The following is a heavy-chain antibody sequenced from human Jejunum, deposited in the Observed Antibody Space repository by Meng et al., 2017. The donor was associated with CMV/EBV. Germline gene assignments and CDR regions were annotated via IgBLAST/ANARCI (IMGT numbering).Heavy chain of an antibody. CDR3: AKDRRGGFFDGMEV. CDR1: GFNFDEHA. Sequence: GFNFDEHAMHWVRQAPGKGLEWVASMTWNSARIGYADSVKGRFTISRDNAKKSLYLQMNSLRVEDTALYYCAKDRRGGFFDGMEVWGQGTTVTVSS. CDR2: MTWNSARI. D-gene: IGHD6-25*01. V-gene: IGHV3-9*01. J-gene: IGHJ6*02.